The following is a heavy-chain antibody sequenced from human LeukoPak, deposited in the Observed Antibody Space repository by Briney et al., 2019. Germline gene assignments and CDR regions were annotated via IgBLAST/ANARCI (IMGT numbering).Heavy chain of an antibody. J-gene: IGHJ4*02. CDR1: GFTFSSYG. CDR2: IRYDGSNK. CDR3: ARGSDYSGYEPDLDY. D-gene: IGHD5-12*01. Sequence: GGSLRLSCAASGFTFSSYGMHWVRQAPGKGLEWVAFIRYDGSNKYYADSVKGRFTISRDNSKNTLYLQMNSLRAEDTAVYYCARGSDYSGYEPDLDYWGQGTLVTVSS. V-gene: IGHV3-30*02.